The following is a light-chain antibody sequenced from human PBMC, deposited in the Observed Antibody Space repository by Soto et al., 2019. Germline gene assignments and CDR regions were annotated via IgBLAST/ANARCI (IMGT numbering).Light chain of an antibody. V-gene: IGKV1-39*01. CDR2: PAS. CDR3: QQSYTAA. CDR1: QSISTY. Sequence: DIQVTQSPSSLSASVGDRITITCRTSQSISTYLKWYQQKSGKAPKLLIYPASSLYNEVPSRFAGSGSGTYFTLTIINGQPEDLATYYCQQSYTAAFGAGTTVHI. J-gene: IGKJ3*01.